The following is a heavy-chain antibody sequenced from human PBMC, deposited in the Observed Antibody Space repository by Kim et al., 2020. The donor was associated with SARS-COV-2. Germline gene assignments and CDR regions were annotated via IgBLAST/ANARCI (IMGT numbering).Heavy chain of an antibody. V-gene: IGHV4-34*01. J-gene: IGHJ4*02. CDR2: T. D-gene: IGHD1-1*01. CDR3: ARGTRATGVDY. Sequence: TAYHPAPQSRVTIAVDTSKNQFSLKLSSVIAADTAVYYCARGTRATGVDYWGQGTLVTVSS.